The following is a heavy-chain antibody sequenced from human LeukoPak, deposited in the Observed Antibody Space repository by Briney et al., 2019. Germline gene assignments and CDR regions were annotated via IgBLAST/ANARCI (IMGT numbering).Heavy chain of an antibody. CDR1: GFTFSSYG. CDR3: AKTYSSGWYGAFDI. Sequence: PGGSLRLSCAASGFTFSSYGMHWVRQAPGKGLEWVAVISYDGSNKYYADSVKGRFTISRDNSKNTLYLQMNSLRAEDTAVYYCAKTYSSGWYGAFDIWGQGTMVTVSS. D-gene: IGHD6-19*01. V-gene: IGHV3-30*18. CDR2: ISYDGSNK. J-gene: IGHJ3*02.